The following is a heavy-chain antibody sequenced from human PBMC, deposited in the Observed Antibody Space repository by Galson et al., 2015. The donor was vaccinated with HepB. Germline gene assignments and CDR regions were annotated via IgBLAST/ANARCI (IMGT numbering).Heavy chain of an antibody. D-gene: IGHD2-2*02. Sequence: TLSLTCTVSGGSISSGGYYWSWIRQHPGKGLEWIGYIYYSGSTYYNPSLKSRVTISVDTSKNQFSLKLSSVTAADTAVYYCASGGGYCSSTSCYTRLHYGMDVWGQGTTVTVSS. J-gene: IGHJ6*02. CDR2: IYYSGST. CDR3: ASGGGYCSSTSCYTRLHYGMDV. V-gene: IGHV4-31*03. CDR1: GGSISSGGYY.